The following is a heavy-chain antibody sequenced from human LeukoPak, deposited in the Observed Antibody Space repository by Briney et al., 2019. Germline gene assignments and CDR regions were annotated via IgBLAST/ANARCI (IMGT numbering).Heavy chain of an antibody. D-gene: IGHD3-10*01. V-gene: IGHV3-7*04. CDR1: GFSFGDAW. J-gene: IGHJ4*02. Sequence: GGSLILSCAASGFSFGDAWMGWVRQAPGKGLQWVANIKQDGSEAHYVDSVRGRFTISRDNGKNSLSLQMNSLTVDDTGVYFCTRDALFGSGRTHLDFWSQGTLVSVSS. CDR3: TRDALFGSGRTHLDF. CDR2: IKQDGSEA.